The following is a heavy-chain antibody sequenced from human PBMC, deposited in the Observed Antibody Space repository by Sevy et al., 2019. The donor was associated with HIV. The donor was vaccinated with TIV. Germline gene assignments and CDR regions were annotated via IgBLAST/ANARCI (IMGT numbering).Heavy chain of an antibody. D-gene: IGHD3-22*01. CDR3: ARDSFTTKNYYGMDV. CDR1: GFTFSSYD. Sequence: GGSLRLSCAASGFTFSSYDMHWVRQAIGKGLELVSAIGTAGDTYYPGSVKGRFTISRENAKNSLYLQMNSLRAGDTAVYYCARDSFTTKNYYGMDVWGQGTTVTVSS. CDR2: IGTAGDT. V-gene: IGHV3-13*01. J-gene: IGHJ6*02.